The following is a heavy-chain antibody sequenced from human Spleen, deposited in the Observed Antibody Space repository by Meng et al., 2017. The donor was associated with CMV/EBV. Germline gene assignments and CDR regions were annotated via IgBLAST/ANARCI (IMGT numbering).Heavy chain of an antibody. CDR1: GYIFTNYY. J-gene: IGHJ3*02. CDR2: IYPGDSDT. V-gene: IGHV5-51*01. CDR3: ARQKMVGATLPGFDI. Sequence: GESLKISCQVSGYIFTNYYIAWVRQMPGKGLEWMGIIYPGDSDTRYSPSFQGQVVISADKSTNTAYLQWNSLKASDTAMYYCARQKMVGATLPGFDIWGQGTMVTVSS. D-gene: IGHD1-26*01.